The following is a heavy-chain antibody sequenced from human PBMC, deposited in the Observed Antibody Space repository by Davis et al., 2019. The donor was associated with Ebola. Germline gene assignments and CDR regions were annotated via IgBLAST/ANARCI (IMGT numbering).Heavy chain of an antibody. Sequence: ASVKVSCKASGYTFTSYGISWVRQAPGQGLGWMGWISAYNGNTHYAQKLQGRVTMTTDTSTSTAYMGLRSLRSDDTAVYYCARGGCSGGSCYSPDYWGQGTLVTVSS. CDR2: ISAYNGNT. D-gene: IGHD2-15*01. CDR1: GYTFTSYG. CDR3: ARGGCSGGSCYSPDY. J-gene: IGHJ4*02. V-gene: IGHV1-18*01.